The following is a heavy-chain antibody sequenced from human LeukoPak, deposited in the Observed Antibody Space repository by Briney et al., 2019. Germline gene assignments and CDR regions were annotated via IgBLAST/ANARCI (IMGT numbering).Heavy chain of an antibody. V-gene: IGHV3-48*02. D-gene: IGHD4-23*01. CDR1: GFTFSSYS. J-gene: IGHJ4*02. Sequence: GGSLRLSCAASGFTFSSYSMNWVRQPPGKGLEWVSYISSSSTSINYADSVKGRFTISRDNAKNSLYLQMISLRDADTAVYYSASSDDYGGNRFDYWGQGTLVTVSS. CDR3: ASSDDYGGNRFDY. CDR2: ISSSSTSI.